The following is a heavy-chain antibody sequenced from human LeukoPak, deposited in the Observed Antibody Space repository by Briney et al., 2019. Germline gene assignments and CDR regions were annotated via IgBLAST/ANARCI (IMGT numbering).Heavy chain of an antibody. Sequence: PGGSLTLVCAASGFTFSSYSMNWVRQAPGKGLEWVSFISSGSSIIHYADSVKGRFTISRDDAKDSLYLQMSSLRDEDTAVYYCAKSRVRNDIIFDYWGQGTLVTVSS. J-gene: IGHJ4*02. CDR1: GFTFSSYS. CDR2: ISSGSSII. D-gene: IGHD3-10*01. CDR3: AKSRVRNDIIFDY. V-gene: IGHV3-48*02.